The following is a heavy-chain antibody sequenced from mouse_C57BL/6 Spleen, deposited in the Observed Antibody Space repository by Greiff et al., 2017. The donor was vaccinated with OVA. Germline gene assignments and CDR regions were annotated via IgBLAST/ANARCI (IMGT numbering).Heavy chain of an antibody. Sequence: EVHLVESGGGLVQPGGSMKLSCAASGFTFSDAWMDWVRQSPEKGLEWVAEIRNKANNHATYYAESVKGRFTISRDDSKSSVYLQMNSLRAEDTGIYYCTKNDGYYGGAMDYWGQGTSVTVSS. CDR1: GFTFSDAW. CDR3: TKNDGYYGGAMDY. J-gene: IGHJ4*01. V-gene: IGHV6-6*01. D-gene: IGHD2-3*01. CDR2: IRNKANNHAT.